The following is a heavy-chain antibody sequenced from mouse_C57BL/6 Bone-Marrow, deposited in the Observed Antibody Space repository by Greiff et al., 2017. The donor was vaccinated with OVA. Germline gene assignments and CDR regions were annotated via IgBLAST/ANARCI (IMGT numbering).Heavy chain of an antibody. CDR1: GYTFTSYG. Sequence: VQRVESGAELARPGASVKLSCKASGYTFTSYGISWVKQRTGQGLEWIGEIYPRSGNTYYNEKFKGKATLTADKSSSTAYMELRSLTSEDSAVYFCARRAPLYAMDYWGQGTSVTVSS. CDR3: ARRAPLYAMDY. J-gene: IGHJ4*01. D-gene: IGHD3-1*01. CDR2: IYPRSGNT. V-gene: IGHV1-81*01.